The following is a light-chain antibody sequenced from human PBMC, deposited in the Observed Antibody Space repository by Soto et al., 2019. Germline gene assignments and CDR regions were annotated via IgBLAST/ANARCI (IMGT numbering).Light chain of an antibody. CDR1: QSVSSSY. Sequence: EIVLTQSPGTLSLSPGERATLSCRASQSVSSSYLAWYQQKPGQAPRLLIYGASSRATGIPDRFSGSGSGTEFTLNISRLEREDFAVYYCQQYGSSLLFTFGPGTNVDIK. V-gene: IGKV3-20*01. J-gene: IGKJ3*01. CDR3: QQYGSSLLFT. CDR2: GAS.